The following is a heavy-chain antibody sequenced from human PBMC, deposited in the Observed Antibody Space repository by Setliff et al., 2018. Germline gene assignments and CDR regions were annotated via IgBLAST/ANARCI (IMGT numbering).Heavy chain of an antibody. V-gene: IGHV1-18*01. CDR3: ARDSEDGYNSPIDY. CDR1: GYTFTSYG. J-gene: IGHJ4*02. D-gene: IGHD5-12*01. CDR2: ISAYNGNT. Sequence: ASVKVSCKASGYTFTSYGISWVRQAPGQGLEWMGWISAYNGNTNYAQKLQGRVTMNTDTSTSTAYMELSSLTSEETAVYYCARDSEDGYNSPIDYWGQGTLVTVSS.